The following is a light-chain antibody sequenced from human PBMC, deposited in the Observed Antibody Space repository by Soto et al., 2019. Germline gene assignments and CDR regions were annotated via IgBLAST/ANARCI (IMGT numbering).Light chain of an antibody. Sequence: QSALTQSASVSGSPGQSITISCTGTSSDIGGNNYVSWYQQQPDKAPKLMIFDVSNRPSGVSNRFSGSKSGNTASLTIARLPHEEEDDYYCRSYATRSTVAFGGGTKLTVL. CDR3: RSYATRSTVA. CDR2: DVS. CDR1: SSDIGGNNY. V-gene: IGLV2-14*03. J-gene: IGLJ2*01.